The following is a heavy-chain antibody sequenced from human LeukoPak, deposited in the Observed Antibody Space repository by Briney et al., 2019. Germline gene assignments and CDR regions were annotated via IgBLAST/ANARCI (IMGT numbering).Heavy chain of an antibody. CDR1: GYTLTELS. D-gene: IGHD3-3*01. Sequence: ASVKVSCKVSGYTLTELSMHWVRQAPGKGLEWMGGFDPEDGETIYAQKFQGRVTMTEDTSTDTAYMELSSLRSEDTAVYCCATATHFFGVVIHNWFDPWGQGTLVTVSS. CDR2: FDPEDGET. J-gene: IGHJ5*02. V-gene: IGHV1-24*01. CDR3: ATATHFFGVVIHNWFDP.